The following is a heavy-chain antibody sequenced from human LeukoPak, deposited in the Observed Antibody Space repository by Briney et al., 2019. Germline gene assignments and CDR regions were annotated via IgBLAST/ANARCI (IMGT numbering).Heavy chain of an antibody. CDR2: ISSSSSYI. V-gene: IGHV3-21*01. J-gene: IGHJ4*02. CDR1: GFTFSSYS. D-gene: IGHD3-10*01. Sequence: GGSLRLSCAASGFTFSSYSMNWVRQAPGKGLEWVSSISSSSSYIYHADSVKGRFTISRDNAKNSLYLQMNSLRAEDTAVYYCAGEENYYGSGSYRYWGQGTLVTVSS. CDR3: AGEENYYGSGSYRY.